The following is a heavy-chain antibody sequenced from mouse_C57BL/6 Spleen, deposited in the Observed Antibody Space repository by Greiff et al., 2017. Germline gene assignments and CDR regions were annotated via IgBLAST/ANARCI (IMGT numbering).Heavy chain of an antibody. CDR1: GFTFSSYG. Sequence: EVQRVESGGDLVKPGGSLKLSCAASGFTFSSYGMSWVRQTPDKRLEWVATISSGGSYTYYPDSVKGRFTISRDNAKNTLYLQMSSLKSEDTAMYYCARRGYSNYAMDYWGQGTSVTVSS. V-gene: IGHV5-6*01. CDR3: ARRGYSNYAMDY. CDR2: ISSGGSYT. D-gene: IGHD2-5*01. J-gene: IGHJ4*01.